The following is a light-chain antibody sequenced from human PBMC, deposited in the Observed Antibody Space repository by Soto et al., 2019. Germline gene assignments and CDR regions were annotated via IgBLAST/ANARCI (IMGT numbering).Light chain of an antibody. Sequence: LSQSPGALSLSQGERATLSCRASQSVSSSYLAWYQQKPGQAPRLLIYGASSRATGIPDRFSGSGSGTDFTLTISRLEPEDFAVYYCQQYGSSPKTFGQVTQVDIK. CDR2: GAS. V-gene: IGKV3-20*01. J-gene: IGKJ1*01. CDR1: QSVSSSY. CDR3: QQYGSSPKT.